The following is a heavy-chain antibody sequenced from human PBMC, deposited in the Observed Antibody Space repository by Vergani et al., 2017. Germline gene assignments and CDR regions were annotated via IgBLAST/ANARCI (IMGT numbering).Heavy chain of an antibody. J-gene: IGHJ4*02. CDR2: ISSSSSYI. Sequence: EVQLVESGGGLVQPGGSLRLSCAASGFTFSSYSMNWVRQAPGKGLEWVSYISSSSSYIYYADSVKGRFTISRDNAKNSLYLQMNSLRAEDTAVYYCARLLRLAVAPSAGLDYWGQGTLVTVSS. V-gene: IGHV3-21*05. CDR3: ARLLRLAVAPSAGLDY. D-gene: IGHD6-19*01. CDR1: GFTFSSYS.